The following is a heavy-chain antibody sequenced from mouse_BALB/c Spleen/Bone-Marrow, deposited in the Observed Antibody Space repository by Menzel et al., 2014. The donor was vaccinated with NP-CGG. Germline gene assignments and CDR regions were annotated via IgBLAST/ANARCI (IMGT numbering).Heavy chain of an antibody. Sequence: EVKLQESGGGLVKPGGSLKLSCAASGFTFSSYAMSWVRQTPGKRLEWVASISSGGSTYYPDSVKGRFTISRDNARNILYLQMSSLRSEDTAMYYCAREGGTTAHYYAMDYWGQGTSVTVSS. J-gene: IGHJ4*01. V-gene: IGHV5-6-5*01. CDR2: ISSGGST. CDR1: GFTFSSYA. D-gene: IGHD1-2*01. CDR3: AREGGTTAHYYAMDY.